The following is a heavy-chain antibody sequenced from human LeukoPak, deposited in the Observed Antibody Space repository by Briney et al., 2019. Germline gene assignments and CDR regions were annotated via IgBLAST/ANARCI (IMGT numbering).Heavy chain of an antibody. CDR1: GXXXXXXX. CDR2: XXXXXSXT. Sequence: KPGGSLRLSCAAXGXXXXXXXXXXXXXAXXXXLXXVXXXXXXXSXTNYXDXVKGRFTXSXDNAKNSLYLQMNSLRAEDTAVXYCARDRPTSSGTGPYGFDYWGQGTLVTVSS. J-gene: IGHJ4*02. V-gene: IGHV3-11*05. CDR3: ARDRPTSSGTGPYGFDY. D-gene: IGHD6-19*01.